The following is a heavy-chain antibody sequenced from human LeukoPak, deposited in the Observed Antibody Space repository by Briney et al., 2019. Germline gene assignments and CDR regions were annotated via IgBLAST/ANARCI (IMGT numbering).Heavy chain of an antibody. CDR3: ATDPASYCTSSTCDFDY. Sequence: GGSLRLSCAASGFTFSSYWMSWVRQAPGKGLEWVANIKQDGTEKYYVDSVRGRFTISRDNAQNSLYLQMNNLGAVDTAVYYCATDPASYCTSSTCDFDYWGQGTLVTVSS. CDR1: GFTFSSYW. D-gene: IGHD2-8*01. CDR2: IKQDGTEK. J-gene: IGHJ4*02. V-gene: IGHV3-7*01.